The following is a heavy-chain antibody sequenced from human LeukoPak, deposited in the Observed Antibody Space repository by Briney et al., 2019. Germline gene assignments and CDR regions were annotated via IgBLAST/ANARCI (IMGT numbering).Heavy chain of an antibody. CDR2: INPNSGGT. CDR1: GYTFTGYY. D-gene: IGHD1-14*01. CDR3: ARDLAPNGTFPDY. J-gene: IGHJ4*02. Sequence: RASVKVSCKASGYTFTGYYMHWVRQAPGQGLEWMGWINPNSGGTNYAQKFQGRVTMTRDTSISTAYMELSRLRSDDTAVYYCARDLAPNGTFPDYWGQGTLVTVSS. V-gene: IGHV1-2*02.